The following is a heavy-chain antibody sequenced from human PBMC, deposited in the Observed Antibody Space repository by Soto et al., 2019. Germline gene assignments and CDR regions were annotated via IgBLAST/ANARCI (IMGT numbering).Heavy chain of an antibody. CDR3: ARSPAVRDKWIDP. Sequence: QVQLMQSGAEVKKPGASVKVSCKASGYTFTSYDITWVRQAPGQGLEWMGWINTDNGTTAYGQRVQGRVTMTIDTSAKTAYMELRSLRSADTAVYFCARSPAVRDKWIDPWGPGTLVTVSS. CDR2: INTDNGTT. CDR1: GYTFTSYD. V-gene: IGHV1-18*04. D-gene: IGHD3-10*01. J-gene: IGHJ5*02.